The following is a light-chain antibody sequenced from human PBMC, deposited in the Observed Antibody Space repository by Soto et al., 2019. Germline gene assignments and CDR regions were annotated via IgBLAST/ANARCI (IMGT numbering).Light chain of an antibody. J-gene: IGKJ1*01. CDR3: QQYGSSPVT. V-gene: IGKV3-20*01. CDR2: GAS. CDR1: QSVSSSY. Sequence: EIVLTQSPVSLSLSPVERATLSCIASQSVSSSYLAWYQQKPGQAPRLLIYGASSRATGIPDRFSGSGSGTDFTLTISRLEPEDFAVYYCQQYGSSPVTFGQGTKV.